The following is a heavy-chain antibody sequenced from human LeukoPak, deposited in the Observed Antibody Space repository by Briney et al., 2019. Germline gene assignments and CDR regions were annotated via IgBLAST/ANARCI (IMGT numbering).Heavy chain of an antibody. CDR2: IYYSGST. Sequence: SETLSLTCTVSGGSISSHYWSWIRQPPGKGLEWIGYIYYSGSTNYNPSLKSRVTISVDTSKNQFSLKLSSVTAADTAVYYYARERNYYDSSGYSTYIDYWGQGTLVTVSS. V-gene: IGHV4-59*11. CDR1: GGSISSHY. J-gene: IGHJ4*02. CDR3: ARERNYYDSSGYSTYIDY. D-gene: IGHD3-22*01.